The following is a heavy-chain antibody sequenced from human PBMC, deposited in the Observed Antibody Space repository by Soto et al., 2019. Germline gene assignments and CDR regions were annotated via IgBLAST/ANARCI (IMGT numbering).Heavy chain of an antibody. Sequence: QVQLVQSGAELRKPGASVKVSCKGSGYSFSSYGINWVRQAPGQGLEWMGWINPYNGNRNYAQKFEYRVSMTTVTSANTAYMELRSLKSDDTATYYCARDRLRGYDNSGFYSWGQGTLVNVSS. CDR1: GYSFSSYG. D-gene: IGHD3-22*01. CDR3: ARDRLRGYDNSGFYS. CDR2: INPYNGNR. V-gene: IGHV1-18*01. J-gene: IGHJ5*01.